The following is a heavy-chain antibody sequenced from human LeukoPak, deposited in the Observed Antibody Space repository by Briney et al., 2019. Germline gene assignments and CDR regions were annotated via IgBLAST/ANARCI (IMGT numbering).Heavy chain of an antibody. CDR2: IYHSGST. CDR3: ARGPYYYDSSVYLGYFDY. Sequence: SETLSLTCAVSGGSISSGDYSWSWIRQPPGKGLEWIGYIYHSGSTYYNPSLKSRVTISVDRSKNQFSLELSSVTAADTAVYYCARGPYYYDSSVYLGYFDYWGQGTLVTVSS. D-gene: IGHD3-22*01. V-gene: IGHV4-30-2*01. CDR1: GGSISSGDYS. J-gene: IGHJ4*02.